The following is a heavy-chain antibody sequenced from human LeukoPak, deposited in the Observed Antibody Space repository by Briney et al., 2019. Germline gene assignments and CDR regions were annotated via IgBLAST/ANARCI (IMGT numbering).Heavy chain of an antibody. CDR1: GFTFGSYR. J-gene: IGHJ1*01. CDR3: AIMHGYYDGSGYWVQ. CDR2: ITPNADRA. D-gene: IGHD3-22*01. Sequence: GGSLRLSCAASGFTFGSYRMSWVRQSPGKGLEGVSFITPNADRASYADSVKGRFSISRYNPRNTLYMQMNSLRDEDTAVYYCAIMHGYYDGSGYWVQWGQGTLVTVSS. V-gene: IGHV3-23*01.